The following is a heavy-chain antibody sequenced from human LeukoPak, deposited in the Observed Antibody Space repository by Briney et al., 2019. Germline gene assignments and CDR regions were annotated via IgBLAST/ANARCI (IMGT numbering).Heavy chain of an antibody. CDR2: IIPIFGTA. CDR3: ARAGGARSVIVATIAPLDY. D-gene: IGHD5-12*01. Sequence: ASVKVSCKASGGTFSGYAITWVRQAPGQGLGWMGGIIPIFGTANYAQKFQGRVTITADKFTSTAYMELSSLRSEDTAVYYCARAGGARSVIVATIAPLDYWGQGTLVTVSS. V-gene: IGHV1-69*06. J-gene: IGHJ4*02. CDR1: GGTFSGYA.